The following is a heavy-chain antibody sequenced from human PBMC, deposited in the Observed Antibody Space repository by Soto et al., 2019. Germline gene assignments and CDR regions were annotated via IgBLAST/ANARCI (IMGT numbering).Heavy chain of an antibody. CDR1: GFTFSSYA. Sequence: QVQLVESGGGVVQPGRSLRLSCAASGFTFSSYAMHWVRQAPGKGLEWVAVISYDGSNKYYADSVKGRFTISRDNSKNPLYLQMNSLRAEDTAVYYCARDVPEGLDYWGQGTLVTVSS. V-gene: IGHV3-30-3*01. CDR2: ISYDGSNK. J-gene: IGHJ4*02. CDR3: ARDVPEGLDY. D-gene: IGHD2-2*01.